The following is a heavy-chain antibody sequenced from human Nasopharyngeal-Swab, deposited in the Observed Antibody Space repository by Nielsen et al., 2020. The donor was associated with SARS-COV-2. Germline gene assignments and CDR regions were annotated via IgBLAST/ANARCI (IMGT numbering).Heavy chain of an antibody. CDR3: ARATSGGSYFHY. CDR1: GFTFTTFW. Sequence: GESLKISCAASGFTFTTFWMTWVRQAPGKGLEWVANIKEDGSEKYYVDSVKGRFSISRDNAKNSLYLQMNSLRVEDTAVYYCARATSGGSYFHYWGQGTLVTVSS. J-gene: IGHJ4*02. CDR2: IKEDGSEK. V-gene: IGHV3-7*04. D-gene: IGHD1-26*01.